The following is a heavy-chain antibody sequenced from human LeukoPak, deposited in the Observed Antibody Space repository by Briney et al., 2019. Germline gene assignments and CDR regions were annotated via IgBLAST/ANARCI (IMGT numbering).Heavy chain of an antibody. V-gene: IGHV3-21*01. CDR3: ATSFTIFGVVIDAFDI. Sequence: GGSLRLSCAASGFTFSDYTMNWVRQAPGKGLEWVSSISSGGTYKYYADSVKGRFTISRDNAQNSLYLQMNSLRAEDTAVYYCATSFTIFGVVIDAFDIWGQGTMVTVSS. D-gene: IGHD3-3*01. CDR1: GFTFSDYT. CDR2: ISSGGTYK. J-gene: IGHJ3*02.